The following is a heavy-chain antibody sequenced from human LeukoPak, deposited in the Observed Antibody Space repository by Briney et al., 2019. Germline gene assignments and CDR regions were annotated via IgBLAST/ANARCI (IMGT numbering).Heavy chain of an antibody. V-gene: IGHV1-8*01. CDR2: MNPNSGNT. CDR1: GYTFTSYG. J-gene: IGHJ4*02. CDR3: ARVLDPVGSVY. Sequence: GASVKVSCKASGYTFTSYGINWVRQATGQGLEWMGWMNPNSGNTGYAQKFQGRVTMTRNTSISTAYMELSSLRSDDTAVYYCARVLDPVGSVYWGQGTLVTVSS. D-gene: IGHD2-15*01.